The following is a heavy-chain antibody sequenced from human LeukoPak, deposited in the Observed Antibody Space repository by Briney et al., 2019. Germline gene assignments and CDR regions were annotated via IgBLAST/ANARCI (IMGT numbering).Heavy chain of an antibody. J-gene: IGHJ4*02. D-gene: IGHD3-22*01. CDR3: ARAGYYYDSSGYSPPDY. V-gene: IGHV4-59*01. CDR2: IYYSGST. CDR1: GGSISSYY. Sequence: PSETLSLTCTVSGGSISSYYWSWLRQPPGKGLEWIGYIYYSGSTNYNPSLKSRVTISVDTSKNQFSLKLSSVTAADTAVYYCARAGYYYDSSGYSPPDYWGQGTLVTVSS.